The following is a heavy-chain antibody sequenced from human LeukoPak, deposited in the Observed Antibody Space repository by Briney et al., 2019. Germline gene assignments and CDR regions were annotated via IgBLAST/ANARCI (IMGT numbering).Heavy chain of an antibody. CDR1: GFTVSSNY. D-gene: IGHD2-21*02. CDR2: IYSGGST. Sequence: GGSLRLSCAASGFTVSSNYMSWVRHAPGKGLEWVSVIYSGGSTYYADSVKGRFTISRDNSKNTLYLQMNSLRAEDTAVYYCARDMVCGGDCYFDYWGQGTLVTVSS. V-gene: IGHV3-53*01. CDR3: ARDMVCGGDCYFDY. J-gene: IGHJ4*02.